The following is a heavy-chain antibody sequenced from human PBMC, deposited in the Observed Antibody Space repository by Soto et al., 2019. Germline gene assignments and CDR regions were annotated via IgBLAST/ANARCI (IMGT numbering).Heavy chain of an antibody. D-gene: IGHD6-19*01. CDR3: TTGRTSSGWGY. CDR2: IKTKTEGGTT. V-gene: IGHV3-15*01. Sequence: VQLVESGGGVVQPGRSLRLSCAASGFTFSNAWMSWVRQAPGKGLEWVGHIKTKTEGGTTDYAAPVKGRFSISRDDSKNTLYLQMDSLKTEDTAVYYCTTGRTSSGWGYWGQGTLVTVSS. J-gene: IGHJ4*02. CDR1: GFTFSNAW.